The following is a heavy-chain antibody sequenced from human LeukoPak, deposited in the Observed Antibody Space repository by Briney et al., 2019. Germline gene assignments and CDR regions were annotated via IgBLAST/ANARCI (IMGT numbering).Heavy chain of an antibody. CDR3: ARTVTTVTSNWFDP. CDR2: IYHSGST. V-gene: IGHV4-4*02. D-gene: IGHD4-11*01. Sequence: SETLSLTCAVSGGSISSSTWWSWVRQPPGKGLEWIGEIYHSGSTNYNPSLKSRVTKSVDKSKNQFSLKLSSVTAADTAVYYCARTVTTVTSNWFDPWGQGTLVTVSS. CDR1: GGSISSSTW. J-gene: IGHJ5*02.